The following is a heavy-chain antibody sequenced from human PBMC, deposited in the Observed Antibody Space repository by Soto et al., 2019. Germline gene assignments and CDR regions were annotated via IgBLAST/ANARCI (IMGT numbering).Heavy chain of an antibody. CDR2: INHSGST. V-gene: IGHV4-34*01. CDR3: CRSLKKHSSGWYGWFDP. J-gene: IGHJ5*02. CDR1: GGSFSGYY. D-gene: IGHD6-19*01. Sequence: SETLSLTCAVYGGSFSGYYWSWIRQPPGKGLEWIGEINHSGSTNSNPSLKSRVTISVDTSKNQFSLKLSSVTAADTAVYYCCRSLKKHSSGWYGWFDPWGQGTLVTVS.